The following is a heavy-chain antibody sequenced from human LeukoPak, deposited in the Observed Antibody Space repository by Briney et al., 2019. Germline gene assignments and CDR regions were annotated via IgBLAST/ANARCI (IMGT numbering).Heavy chain of an antibody. J-gene: IGHJ6*02. CDR1: GYTFTSYG. CDR2: IIAYNGNT. CDR3: ARAQDGLMDV. V-gene: IGHV1-18*01. Sequence: ASVKVSCKASGYTFTSYGISWVRQAPGQGVEWMGWIIAYNGNTNYAQKLQGRVTMTTHTSTSTAYMELRSLRSDDTAVYYCARAQDGLMDVWGQGTTVTVSS.